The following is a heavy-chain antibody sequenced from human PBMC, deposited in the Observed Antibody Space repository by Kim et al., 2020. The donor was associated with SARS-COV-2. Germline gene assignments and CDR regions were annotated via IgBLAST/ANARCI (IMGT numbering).Heavy chain of an antibody. D-gene: IGHD6-19*01. CDR2: IYHSGST. CDR1: GGSISSSNW. J-gene: IGHJ5*02. CDR3: SRVGLEQSGWYFRLFDP. V-gene: IGHV4-4*02. Sequence: SETLSLTCAVSGGSISSSNWWSWVRQPPGKGLEWIGEIYHSGSTNYNPSLKSRVTISVDKSKNQFSLKLSSVTAADTAVYYCSRVGLEQSGWYFRLFDPWGQGTLVTVSS.